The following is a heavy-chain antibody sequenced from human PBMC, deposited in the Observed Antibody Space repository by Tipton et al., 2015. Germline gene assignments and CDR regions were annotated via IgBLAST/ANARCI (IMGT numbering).Heavy chain of an antibody. CDR1: GFTFDDYT. Sequence: SLRLSCAASGFTFDDYTMHWVRQVPGKGLEWVSLISWDGDNTDFADSVRGRFTISRDNDRNSLHLQMKSLKAEDTALYYCTRSMVFVGYHYNGMDVWGQGTTVIVS. J-gene: IGHJ6*02. CDR3: TRSMVFVGYHYNGMDV. CDR2: ISWDGDNT. D-gene: IGHD3-16*02. V-gene: IGHV3-43*01.